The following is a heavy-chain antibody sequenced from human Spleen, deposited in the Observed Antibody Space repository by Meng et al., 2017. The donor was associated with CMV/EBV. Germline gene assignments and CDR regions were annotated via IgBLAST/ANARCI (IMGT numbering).Heavy chain of an antibody. D-gene: IGHD5-18*01. CDR1: GFTVNSNY. CDR2: IYSGGAT. J-gene: IGHJ6*02. V-gene: IGHV3-53*01. CDR3: AWSSGYSYGYGMDV. Sequence: GGSLRLSCAASGFTVNSNYMSWVRQAPGQGLEWVSVIYSGGATYYADSVKGRFTISRDNSKNTLHLQMNSLRAEDTAVYYCAWSSGYSYGYGMDVWGQGTTVTVSS.